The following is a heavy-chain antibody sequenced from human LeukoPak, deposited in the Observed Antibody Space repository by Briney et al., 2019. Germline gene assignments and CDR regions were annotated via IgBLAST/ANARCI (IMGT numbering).Heavy chain of an antibody. Sequence: GGSLRLSCAASGFTFDDYAMHWVRQAPGKGLEWVSGISWNSGSIGYADSVKGRFTISRDNAKNSLYLQMNSLRAEDTAVYYCASRIDKGSWGQGTLVTVSS. D-gene: IGHD3-10*01. CDR3: ASRIDKGS. CDR2: ISWNSGSI. J-gene: IGHJ4*02. CDR1: GFTFDDYA. V-gene: IGHV3-9*01.